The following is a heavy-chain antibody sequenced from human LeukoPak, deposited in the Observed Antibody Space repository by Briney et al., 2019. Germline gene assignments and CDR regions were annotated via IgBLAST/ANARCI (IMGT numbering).Heavy chain of an antibody. CDR1: GFTVSSNY. Sequence: GGSLRLSCAASGFTVSSNYMSWVRQAPGKGLGWVAVISYDGSNKYYANSVKGRFTISRDNSKNTLNLQMNSLRAEDTAVYYCARDGSCPGSTSCYYYYYMDVWGKGTTVTVSS. J-gene: IGHJ6*03. CDR3: ARDGSCPGSTSCYYYYYMDV. CDR2: ISYDGSNK. V-gene: IGHV3-30-3*01. D-gene: IGHD2-2*01.